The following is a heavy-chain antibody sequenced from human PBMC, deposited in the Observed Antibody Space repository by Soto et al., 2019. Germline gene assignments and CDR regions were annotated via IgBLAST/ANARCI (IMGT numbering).Heavy chain of an antibody. Sequence: PGRSLRLSCSASGLTFSEYSMHWVRQAPGKGLQYVSTISSDGDITYYADSVKGRFTISRDNSKNTLYLQMNSLRPEDTAVYYCVKVSTFYDILTGYYSTNFFDPWGQGTLVTVSS. D-gene: IGHD3-9*01. CDR1: GLTFSEYS. J-gene: IGHJ5*02. V-gene: IGHV3-64D*06. CDR2: ISSDGDIT. CDR3: VKVSTFYDILTGYYSTNFFDP.